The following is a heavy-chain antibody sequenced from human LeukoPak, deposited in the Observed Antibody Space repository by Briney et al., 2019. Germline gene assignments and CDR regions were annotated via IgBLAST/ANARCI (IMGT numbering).Heavy chain of an antibody. CDR1: GSSISSSSYY. D-gene: IGHD3-3*01. CDR3: ASGSGYDFWSGYPFQH. J-gene: IGHJ1*01. CDR2: IYYSGST. Sequence: SETLSLTCTVSGSSISSSSYYWGWIRQPPGKGLEWIGSIYYSGSTYYNPSLKSRVTLSVDTSKNQFSLKLSSVTAADTAVYYCASGSGYDFWSGYPFQHWGQGTLVTVSS. V-gene: IGHV4-39*01.